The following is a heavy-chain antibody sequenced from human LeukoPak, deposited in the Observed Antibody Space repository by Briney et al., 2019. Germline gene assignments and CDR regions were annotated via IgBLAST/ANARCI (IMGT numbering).Heavy chain of an antibody. J-gene: IGHJ4*02. Sequence: GGSLRLSCAASGFTLSSYSMHWLRLGPGKGLEWISHISGSSGNIYSADSVKGRITISRDNAKDSLYLQMNSLRAEDTAVYYCARGSSGRYGFDFWGQGTLVTVSS. CDR1: GFTLSSYS. D-gene: IGHD4-17*01. CDR3: ARGSSGRYGFDF. CDR2: ISGSSGNI. V-gene: IGHV3-48*04.